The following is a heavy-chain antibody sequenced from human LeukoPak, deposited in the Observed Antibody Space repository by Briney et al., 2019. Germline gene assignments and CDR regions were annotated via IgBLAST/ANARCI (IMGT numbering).Heavy chain of an antibody. CDR1: GFTFSSYG. CDR3: AKGYDILTGPPLENAFDI. J-gene: IGHJ3*02. CDR2: IRYDGSNK. D-gene: IGHD3-9*01. V-gene: IGHV3-30*02. Sequence: GGFLRLSCAASGFTFSSYGMHWVRQAPGKGLEWVAFIRYDGSNKYYADSVKGRFTISRDNSKNTLYLQMNSLRAEDTAVYYCAKGYDILTGPPLENAFDIWGQGTMVIVSS.